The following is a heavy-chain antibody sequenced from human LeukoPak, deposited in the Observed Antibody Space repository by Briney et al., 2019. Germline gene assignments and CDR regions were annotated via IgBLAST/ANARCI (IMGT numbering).Heavy chain of an antibody. J-gene: IGHJ4*02. Sequence: GGSLRLSSAASGFSVSNNYMSRVRQAPGKGLEWVSVIYSGGGTYYADSVKDRFTISRDNSKNTLYLQMNSLRAEDTAVYYCARVIWSAGKYYVDYWGQGTLVTVSS. CDR1: GFSVSNNY. V-gene: IGHV3-66*01. D-gene: IGHD3-16*01. CDR2: IYSGGGT. CDR3: ARVIWSAGKYYVDY.